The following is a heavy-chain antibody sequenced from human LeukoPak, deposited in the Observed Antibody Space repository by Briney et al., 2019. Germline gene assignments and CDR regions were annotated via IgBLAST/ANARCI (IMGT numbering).Heavy chain of an antibody. Sequence: ASVKVSCKASGGTFSSYAISWVRQAPGQGLEWMGIINPSGGSTSYAQKFQGRVTMTRDTSTSTVYMELSSLRSEDTAVYYCARAGSRPTFDYWGQGTLVTVSS. CDR1: GGTFSSYA. J-gene: IGHJ4*02. CDR3: ARAGSRPTFDY. CDR2: INPSGGST. V-gene: IGHV1-46*01. D-gene: IGHD1-26*01.